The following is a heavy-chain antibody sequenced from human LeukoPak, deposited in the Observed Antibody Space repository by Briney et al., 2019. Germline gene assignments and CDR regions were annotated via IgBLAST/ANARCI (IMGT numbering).Heavy chain of an antibody. V-gene: IGHV3-30*18. CDR2: ISYDGSNK. CDR3: AKGNRIRNYYFDY. D-gene: IGHD1-14*01. J-gene: IGHJ4*02. Sequence: QPGGSLRLSCAASGFTFSSYGMHWVRQAPGKGLEWVAVISYDGSNKYYADSVKGRFTISRDNSKNTLYLQMNSLRAEDTAVYYCAKGNRIRNYYFDYWGQGTLVTVSS. CDR1: GFTFSSYG.